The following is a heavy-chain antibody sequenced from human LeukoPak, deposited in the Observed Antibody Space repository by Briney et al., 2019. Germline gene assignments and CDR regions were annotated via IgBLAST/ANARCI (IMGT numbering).Heavy chain of an antibody. Sequence: GGSLRLSCAASGFTFSSYSMNWVRQAPGKGLEWVSSISSSSSYIYYADSVKGRFTISRDNAKNSLYLQMNSLRAEDTAVYYCARDSAFYYDSSGQHYWGQGTLVTVSS. CDR2: ISSSSSYI. J-gene: IGHJ4*02. D-gene: IGHD3-22*01. V-gene: IGHV3-21*01. CDR3: ARDSAFYYDSSGQHY. CDR1: GFTFSSYS.